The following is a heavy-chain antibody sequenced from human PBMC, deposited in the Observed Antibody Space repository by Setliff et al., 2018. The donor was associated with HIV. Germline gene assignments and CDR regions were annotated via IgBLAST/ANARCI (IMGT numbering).Heavy chain of an antibody. CDR2: ISSSSSYI. V-gene: IGHV3-21*01. CDR3: ARDSSSWYEFYFDC. J-gene: IGHJ4*02. D-gene: IGHD6-13*01. Sequence: GGSLRLSCAASGFTFSDYAMNWVRQAPGKGLEWVSSISSSSSYIYYADSVKGRFTISRDNAKNSLYLQMNSLRAEDTAVYYCARDSSSWYEFYFDCWGQGTQVTVSS. CDR1: GFTFSDYA.